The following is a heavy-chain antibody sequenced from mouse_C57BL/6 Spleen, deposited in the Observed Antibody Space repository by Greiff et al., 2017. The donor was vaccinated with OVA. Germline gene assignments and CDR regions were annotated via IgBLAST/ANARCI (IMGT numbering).Heavy chain of an antibody. D-gene: IGHD1-1*01. Sequence: EVQLQQSGPELVKPGASVKISCKASGYSFTGYYMNWVKQSPEKSLEWIGEINPSTGGTTYNQKFKAKATLTVDKSSSTAYMQLKSLTSEDSAVYYGARGEAYYGSRWYFDVWGTGTTVTVSS. V-gene: IGHV1-42*01. CDR1: GYSFTGYY. J-gene: IGHJ1*03. CDR2: INPSTGGT. CDR3: ARGEAYYGSRWYFDV.